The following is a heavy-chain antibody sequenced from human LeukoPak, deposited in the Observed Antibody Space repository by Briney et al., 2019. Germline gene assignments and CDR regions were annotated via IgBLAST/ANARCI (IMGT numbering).Heavy chain of an antibody. Sequence: SVKLSCKASGGTFSSYAISWVRQAPGQGLEWMGGIIPIFGTANYAQKFQGRVTITADKSTSTAYMELSSLRSEDTAVYYCARLYVDTAMVDFDYWGQGTLVTVSS. D-gene: IGHD5-18*01. J-gene: IGHJ4*02. CDR2: IIPIFGTA. CDR1: GGTFSSYA. V-gene: IGHV1-69*06. CDR3: ARLYVDTAMVDFDY.